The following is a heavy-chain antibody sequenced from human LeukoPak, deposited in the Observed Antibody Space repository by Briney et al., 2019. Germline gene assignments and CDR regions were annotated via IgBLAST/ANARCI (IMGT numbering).Heavy chain of an antibody. V-gene: IGHV4-39*01. CDR3: ARHKFYDFWSFDS. CDR2: IYYSGST. CDR1: GGSISGSGYY. J-gene: IGHJ4*02. Sequence: PSETLSLTCSVSGGSISGSGYYWGCIRQSQGKGLQYIGSIYYSGSTYYYPPLTSLVTLSVDTFKNQFSLKQSSLTAADTAVYYCARHKFYDFWSFDSWGQGALVIVSS. D-gene: IGHD3-3*01.